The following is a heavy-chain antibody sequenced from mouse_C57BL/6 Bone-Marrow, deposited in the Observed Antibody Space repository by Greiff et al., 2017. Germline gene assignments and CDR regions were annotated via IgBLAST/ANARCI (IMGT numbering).Heavy chain of an antibody. Sequence: QVQLKESGAELVRPGTSVKVSCKASGYAFTNYLIEWVKQRPGQGLEWIGVINPGSGGTNYNEKFKGKATLTADKSSSTSYMQLSSLTSEDSAVYFCARLLRYWGQGTTLTVSS. D-gene: IGHD1-1*01. V-gene: IGHV1-54*01. CDR3: ARLLRY. CDR2: INPGSGGT. CDR1: GYAFTNYL. J-gene: IGHJ2*01.